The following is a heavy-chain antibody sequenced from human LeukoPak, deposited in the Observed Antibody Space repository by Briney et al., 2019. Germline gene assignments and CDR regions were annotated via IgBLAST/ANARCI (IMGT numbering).Heavy chain of an antibody. CDR1: GFTFSSYG. J-gene: IGHJ4*02. CDR3: AKDLGPWRCFDY. D-gene: IGHD3-3*01. Sequence: GGSLRLSCAASGFTFSSYGMHWVRQAPGKGLEWVAFIRYDGSNKYYADSVKGRFTISRDNSKNTLYLQMNSLRAEDTAVYYCAKDLGPWRCFDYWGQGTLVTVSS. V-gene: IGHV3-30*02. CDR2: IRYDGSNK.